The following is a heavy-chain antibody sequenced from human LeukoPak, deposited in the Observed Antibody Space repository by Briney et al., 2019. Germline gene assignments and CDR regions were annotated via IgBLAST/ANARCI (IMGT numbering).Heavy chain of an antibody. CDR3: ARAGSSSLWYFDL. CDR2: ISSSSYI. Sequence: GGSLRLSCAASGFTFSSNGMHWVRQAPGKGLEWVSSISSSSYIYYADSVKGRFTISRDNAKNSLYLQMNSLRAEDTAVYYCARAGSSSLWYFDLWGRGTLVTVSS. D-gene: IGHD6-13*01. CDR1: GFTFSSNG. J-gene: IGHJ2*01. V-gene: IGHV3-21*01.